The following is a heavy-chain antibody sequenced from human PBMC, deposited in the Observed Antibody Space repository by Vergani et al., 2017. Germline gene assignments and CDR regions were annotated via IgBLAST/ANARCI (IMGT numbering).Heavy chain of an antibody. J-gene: IGHJ3*02. CDR1: GYSFTSYW. CDR3: ARSPGITMIVVVPPGAFDI. Sequence: EVQLVQSGAEVKKSGESLKISCKGSGYSFTSYWIGWVRQMPGKGLEWMGIIYPGDSDTRYSPSFQGQVTISADKSISTAYLQWSSLKASDTAMYYCARSPGITMIVVVPPGAFDIWGQGTMVTVSS. CDR2: IYPGDSDT. D-gene: IGHD3-22*01. V-gene: IGHV5-51*01.